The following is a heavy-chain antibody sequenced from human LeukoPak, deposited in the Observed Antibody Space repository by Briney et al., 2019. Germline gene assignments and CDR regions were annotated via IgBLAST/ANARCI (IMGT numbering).Heavy chain of an antibody. CDR2: IYYSGST. V-gene: IGHV4-59*08. CDR1: GGSISSYY. Sequence: PSETLSLTCTVSGGSISSYYWSWIRQPPXXXXEWIGYIYYSGSTNYNPSLKSRVTISVDTSKNQFSLKLSSVTAADTAVYYCARHSRHWFDPWGQGTLVTVSS. D-gene: IGHD1-1*01. CDR3: ARHSRHWFDP. J-gene: IGHJ5*02.